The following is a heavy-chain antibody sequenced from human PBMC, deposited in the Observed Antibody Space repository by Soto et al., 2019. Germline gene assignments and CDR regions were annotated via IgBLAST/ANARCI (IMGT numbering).Heavy chain of an antibody. CDR2: IGGDSRYT. CDR3: ARIKLVDFFFINVDVYDMDV. CDR1: GFTLVNYA. Sequence: EVQMVESGGGLLQPGGSLRLSCAASGFTLVNYALTWVRQAPGKGLEWVPYIGGDSRYTYYGDSVKGRFTISRDNAGNSVYLQMNSLRDEDTAVYYCARIKLVDFFFINVDVYDMDVWGLGTPVIVSS. D-gene: IGHD2-15*01. J-gene: IGHJ6*02. V-gene: IGHV3-48*02.